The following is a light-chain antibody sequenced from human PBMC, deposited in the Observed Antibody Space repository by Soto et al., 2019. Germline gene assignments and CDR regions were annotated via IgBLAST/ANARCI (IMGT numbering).Light chain of an antibody. V-gene: IGKV1-5*01. J-gene: IGKJ1*01. CDR3: QQYNSYSPT. CDR2: DAS. CDR1: HSISSG. Sequence: DIQMTQSPSTLSASVGDRVTITCRASHSISSGLAWYQQKPGKAPKLLIYDASSLESGVPSRFSGSGSGTEFTLTISSLQPDDFAPYYCQQYNSYSPTFGQGTKVEIK.